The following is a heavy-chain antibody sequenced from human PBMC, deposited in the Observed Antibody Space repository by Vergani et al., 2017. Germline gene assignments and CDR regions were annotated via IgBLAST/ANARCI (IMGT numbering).Heavy chain of an antibody. V-gene: IGHV3-23*01. Sequence: EVQLLESGGGLVQPGGSLRLSCAASGFTFSSYAMSWVRPAPGKGLEWVSAISGSGGSTYYADSVKGRFTISSDNSKNTLYLQMNSLRAEDTAVYYCAKDDPIAVAGRAEYFQHWGQGTLVTVSS. J-gene: IGHJ1*01. CDR2: ISGSGGST. D-gene: IGHD6-19*01. CDR1: GFTFSSYA. CDR3: AKDDPIAVAGRAEYFQH.